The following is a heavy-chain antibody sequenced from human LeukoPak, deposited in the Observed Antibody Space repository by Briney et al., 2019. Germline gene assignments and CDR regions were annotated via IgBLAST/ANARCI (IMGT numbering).Heavy chain of an antibody. CDR1: GYTFTGYY. V-gene: IGHV1-2*06. J-gene: IGHJ4*02. CDR3: ARAIAARVGIDY. Sequence: ASVKVSCKASGYTFTGYYMHWVRQAPGQGLEWMGRINPNSGGTNYAQKFQGRVTMTRDTSISTAYMELSRLRSNDTAVYYCARAIAARVGIDYWGQGTLVTVSS. CDR2: INPNSGGT. D-gene: IGHD6-6*01.